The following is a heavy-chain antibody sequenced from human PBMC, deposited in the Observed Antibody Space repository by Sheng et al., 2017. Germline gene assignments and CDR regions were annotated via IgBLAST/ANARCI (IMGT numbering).Heavy chain of an antibody. CDR1: GFTFSSYW. CDR3: AREDSAYYDSSGYYY. V-gene: IGHV3-74*01. J-gene: IGHJ4*02. Sequence: EVQLVESGGGLVQPGGSLRLSCAASGFTFSSYWMHWVRQAPGKGLVWVSRINSDGSSTSYADSVKGRFTISRDNAKNTLYLQMNSLRAEDTAVYYCAREDSAYYDSSGYYYWGQGTLVTVSS. CDR2: INSDGSST. D-gene: IGHD3-22*01.